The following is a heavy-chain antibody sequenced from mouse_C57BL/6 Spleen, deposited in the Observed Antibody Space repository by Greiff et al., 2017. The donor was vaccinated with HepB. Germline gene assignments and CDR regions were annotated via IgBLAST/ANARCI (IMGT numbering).Heavy chain of an antibody. CDR2: INYVGSST. J-gene: IGHJ2*01. V-gene: IGHV5-16*01. D-gene: IGHD1-1*01. CDR3: ARAFYYGSSYFDY. CDR1: GFTFSDYY. Sequence: EVKLMESEGGLVQPGSSMKLSCTASGFTFSDYYMAWVRQVPEKGLEWVANINYVGSSTYYLDSLKSRFIISRDNAKNILYPQMSSLKSEDTATYYCARAFYYGSSYFDYWGQGTTLTVSS.